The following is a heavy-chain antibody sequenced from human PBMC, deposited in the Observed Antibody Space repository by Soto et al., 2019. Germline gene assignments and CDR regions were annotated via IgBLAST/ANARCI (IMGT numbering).Heavy chain of an antibody. CDR2: IYYSGST. CDR3: ARDSSSSWYGGNYYGMDV. J-gene: IGHJ6*02. D-gene: IGHD6-13*01. V-gene: IGHV4-59*01. CDR1: GGSISSYY. Sequence: PSETLSLTCPVSGGSISSYYWSWIRQPPGKGLEWIGYIYYSGSTNYNPSLKSRVTISVDTSKNQFSLKLSSVTAADTAVYYCARDSSSSWYGGNYYGMDVWGQGTTVTVSS.